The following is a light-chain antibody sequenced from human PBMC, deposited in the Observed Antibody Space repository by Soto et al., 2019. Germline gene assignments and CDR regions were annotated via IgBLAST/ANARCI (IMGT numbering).Light chain of an antibody. CDR1: SSDIGVYNY. CDR2: EVS. Sequence: QSALTQPPSAYGSPGQSVTISCTGSSSDIGVYNYVSWYQQHPGKDPKLMIYEVSERPSGVPDRFSGSKSGNTASLTVSGLQTEDEADYYSRSYAVSHNLYVFGTGTKLTVL. J-gene: IGLJ1*01. CDR3: RSYAVSHNLYV. V-gene: IGLV2-8*01.